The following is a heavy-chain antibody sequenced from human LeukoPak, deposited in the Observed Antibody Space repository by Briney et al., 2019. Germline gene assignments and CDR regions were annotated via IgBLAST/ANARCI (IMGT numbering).Heavy chain of an antibody. CDR2: MNPHTGHT. D-gene: IGHD3-3*01. V-gene: IGHV1-8*03. J-gene: IGHJ6*03. CDR3: ARGDFWSGYSNYYYMDV. CDR1: GYTFPNYD. Sequence: ASVKVCCKASGYTFPNYDINWVRQATGQGLEWMGWMNPHTGHTGYAQKFQGRVTFTRNTSISTAFMDLGSLMSEDTAVYYCARGDFWSGYSNYYYMDVWGKGTTVTVSS.